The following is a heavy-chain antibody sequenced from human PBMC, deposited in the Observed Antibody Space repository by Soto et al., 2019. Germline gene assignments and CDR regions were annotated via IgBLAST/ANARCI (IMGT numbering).Heavy chain of an antibody. V-gene: IGHV4-31*03. CDR3: ARGTMLRGPGYYYAMDV. CDR2: IYNSGSS. J-gene: IGHJ6*02. CDR1: GDSISRNGFF. Sequence: PSETLSLTCTVSGDSISRNGFFWTWIRQHPGKGLEWIGYIYNSGSSYYNPSLKSRVIISVDTSKNHFSLNLTAVTAADTAVYYCARGTMLRGPGYYYAMDVWGQGTTVTV. D-gene: IGHD3-10*01.